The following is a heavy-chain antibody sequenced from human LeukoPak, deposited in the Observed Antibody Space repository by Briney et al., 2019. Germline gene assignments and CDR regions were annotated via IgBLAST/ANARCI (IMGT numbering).Heavy chain of an antibody. CDR2: IYTSGST. CDR1: GGSISSGSYY. V-gene: IGHV4-61*02. Sequence: SETLSLTCTVSGGSISSGSYYWSWIRQPAGKGLEWIGRIYTSGSTNYNPSLKSRVTISVDTSKNQFSLKLSSVTAADTAVYYCARVGPRDYYDSSGYYTFFDYWGQGTLVTVSS. D-gene: IGHD3-22*01. CDR3: ARVGPRDYYDSSGYYTFFDY. J-gene: IGHJ4*02.